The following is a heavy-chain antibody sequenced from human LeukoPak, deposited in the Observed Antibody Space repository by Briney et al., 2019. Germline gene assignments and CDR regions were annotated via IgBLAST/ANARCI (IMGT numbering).Heavy chain of an antibody. V-gene: IGHV4-59*01. CDR2: LYYSGST. D-gene: IGHD6-6*01. Sequence: SETLSLTCTVSGGSISSYYWTWIRQPPGKGLEWIGSLYYSGSTNYNPSLKSRVTMSVDTSKNQFSLKLSSVSAADTAVYYCARRHVEYSSSSDPYYFDYWGQGTLVTVSS. J-gene: IGHJ4*02. CDR1: GGSISSYY. CDR3: ARRHVEYSSSSDPYYFDY.